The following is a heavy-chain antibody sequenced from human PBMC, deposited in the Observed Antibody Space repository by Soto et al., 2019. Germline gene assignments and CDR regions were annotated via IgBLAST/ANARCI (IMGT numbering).Heavy chain of an antibody. D-gene: IGHD1-7*01. CDR3: ARASPNWNYLAAFDI. V-gene: IGHV4-34*01. CDR2: INHSGST. CDR1: GGSLSGYY. J-gene: IGHJ3*02. Sequence: SETLSLTWAVYGGSLSGYYWSWIRQTPGKGLEWIGEINHSGSTNYNPSLKSRVTISVDTSKNQFSLKLSSVTAADTAVYYCARASPNWNYLAAFDIWGQGTMVTVSS.